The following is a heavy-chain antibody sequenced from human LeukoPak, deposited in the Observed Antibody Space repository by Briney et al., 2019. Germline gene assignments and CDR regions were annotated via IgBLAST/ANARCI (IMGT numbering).Heavy chain of an antibody. J-gene: IGHJ4*02. Sequence: SETLSLTCAVYGGSFSGYSWNWIRQPPVKGLEWIGEINHSGGTNYNPSLKSRVTISVDMSKKQFFLRLSSVTAADTAMYYCARPGLAYCGGDCYSSDGYYFDYWGQGTLVTVSS. CDR3: ARPGLAYCGGDCYSSDGYYFDY. CDR2: INHSGGT. D-gene: IGHD2-21*01. V-gene: IGHV4-34*01. CDR1: GGSFSGYS.